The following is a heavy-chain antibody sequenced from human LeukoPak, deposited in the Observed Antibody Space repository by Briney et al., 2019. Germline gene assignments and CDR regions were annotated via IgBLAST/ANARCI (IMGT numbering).Heavy chain of an antibody. Sequence: GGSLRLSCAASGFTFSTDAMNWVRQAPGKGLEWVSYISNSGGTIYYGDSVKGRFTISRDNAKNSLYLQMNSLRAEDTAVYYCASNDCSSTSCYFDNFDYWGQGTLVTVSS. V-gene: IGHV3-48*01. D-gene: IGHD2-2*01. J-gene: IGHJ4*02. CDR2: ISNSGGTI. CDR1: GFTFSTDA. CDR3: ASNDCSSTSCYFDNFDY.